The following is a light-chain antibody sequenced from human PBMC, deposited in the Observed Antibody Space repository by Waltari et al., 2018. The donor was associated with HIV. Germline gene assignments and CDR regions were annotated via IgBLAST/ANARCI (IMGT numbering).Light chain of an antibody. CDR1: SSDVGGSNY. Sequence: QSALTQPASVSGSPGQSITISCTGPSSDVGGSNYVSWYQQHPGKAPKLIIYEVSNRPSGVSNRFSGSKSGNTASLTISGLQAEDEADYYCSSYTSSSTLGVFGTGTKVTVL. CDR3: SSYTSSSTLGV. V-gene: IGLV2-14*01. CDR2: EVS. J-gene: IGLJ1*01.